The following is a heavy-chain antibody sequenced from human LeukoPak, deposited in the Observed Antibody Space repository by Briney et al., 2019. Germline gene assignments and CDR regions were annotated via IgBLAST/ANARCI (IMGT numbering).Heavy chain of an antibody. Sequence: SETLSLTCTVSGGSISNYYWSWIRQPPGKGLEWIGYISYSGSTNHNPSLKSRVTISVDASKNQFSLKLSSVTAADTAVYYCARHTTSGWYQVVYWGQGTLVTVSS. CDR2: ISYSGST. V-gene: IGHV4-59*01. J-gene: IGHJ4*02. CDR3: ARHTTSGWYQVVY. CDR1: GGSISNYY. D-gene: IGHD6-19*01.